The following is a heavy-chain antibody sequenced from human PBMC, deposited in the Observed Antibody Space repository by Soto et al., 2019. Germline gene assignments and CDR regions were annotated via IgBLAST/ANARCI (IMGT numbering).Heavy chain of an antibody. J-gene: IGHJ6*02. CDR1: GFTFSSYA. D-gene: IGHD6-19*01. Sequence: VRLSCAASGFTFSSYAMHWVRQAPGKGLEWVAVISYDGSNKYYADSVKSRFTISRDNSKNTLYLQMNSLRAEDTAVYYCARGIAVAGLAGYYGMDVWGQGTTVIVSS. CDR3: ARGIAVAGLAGYYGMDV. CDR2: ISYDGSNK. V-gene: IGHV3-30-3*01.